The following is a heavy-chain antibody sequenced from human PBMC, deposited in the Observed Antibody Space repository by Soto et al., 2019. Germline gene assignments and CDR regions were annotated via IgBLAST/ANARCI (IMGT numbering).Heavy chain of an antibody. D-gene: IGHD3-3*01. Sequence: EVQLVESGGGLVQPGRSLRLPCAASGFTFEDYAMHWVRQAPGKGLEWVSGISWNSGTISYADSVKGRFTISRDNAQNSLYLKMNSLRVEDTALYYCAKADRYDFWSGVWFDRWGQGTLVTVSS. CDR1: GFTFEDYA. J-gene: IGHJ5*02. CDR2: ISWNSGTI. CDR3: AKADRYDFWSGVWFDR. V-gene: IGHV3-9*01.